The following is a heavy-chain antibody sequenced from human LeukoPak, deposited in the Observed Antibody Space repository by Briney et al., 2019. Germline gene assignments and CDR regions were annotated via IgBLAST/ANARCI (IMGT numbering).Heavy chain of an antibody. CDR2: INAGNGNT. Sequence: ASVKVSCKASGYTFTSYAMHWVRQAPGQRLEWMGWINAGNGNTKYSQKFQGRVTITRDTSASTAYMELSSLRSEDTAVYYCARGSRVWNDEGFDYWGQGTLVTVSS. CDR3: ARGSRVWNDEGFDY. CDR1: GYTFTSYA. V-gene: IGHV1-3*01. J-gene: IGHJ4*02. D-gene: IGHD1-1*01.